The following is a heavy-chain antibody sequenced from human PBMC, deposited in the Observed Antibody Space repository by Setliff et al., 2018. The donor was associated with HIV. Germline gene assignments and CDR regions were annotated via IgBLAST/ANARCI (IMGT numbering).Heavy chain of an antibody. CDR1: GGSISSSSHY. Sequence: PSETLSLTCTVSGGSISSSSHYWGWIRQPPGKGLEWIGSIYYSGGTYYNPSLQSRVTISVDTSKNQFSLKLSSVTAVDTAVYYCARVSRGGSSPGWFDPWGQGTLVTVSS. CDR2: IYYSGGT. CDR3: ARVSRGGSSPGWFDP. V-gene: IGHV4-39*07. D-gene: IGHD6-6*01. J-gene: IGHJ5*02.